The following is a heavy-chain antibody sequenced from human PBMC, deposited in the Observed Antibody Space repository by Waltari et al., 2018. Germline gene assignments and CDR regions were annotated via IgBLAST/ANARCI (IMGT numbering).Heavy chain of an antibody. J-gene: IGHJ4*02. CDR2: VHHSGKT. V-gene: IGHV4-4*02. CDR1: GASISAHYW. CDR3: AGDRAIGLFFDY. D-gene: IGHD2-2*01. Sequence: QVQLQESGQGLVKPSGTLSLPCAVSGASISAHYWWSWVRQSPEKGLEWIGQVHHSGKTHYNPSLQSRVTISVDKPKNQFSLNLNSVTAADTAVYYCAGDRAIGLFFDYWGRGTLVTVSS.